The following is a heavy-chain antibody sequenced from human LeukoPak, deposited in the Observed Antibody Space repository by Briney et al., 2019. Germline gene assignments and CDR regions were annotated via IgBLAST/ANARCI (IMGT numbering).Heavy chain of an antibody. CDR1: GFTFSSYW. Sequence: GGSLRLSCAASGFTFSSYWMSWVRQAPGKGLEWVANINQDGNENYYVNSVKGRFTISRDDAKNSLYLHLSSLRAEDTAVYYCARDVFGAPHGYWGQGTLVTVSS. J-gene: IGHJ4*02. CDR3: ARDVFGAPHGY. D-gene: IGHD3-16*01. CDR2: INQDGNEN. V-gene: IGHV3-7*01.